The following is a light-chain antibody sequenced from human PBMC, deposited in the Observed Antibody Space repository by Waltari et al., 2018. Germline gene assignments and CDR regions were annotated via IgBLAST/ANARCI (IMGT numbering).Light chain of an antibody. J-gene: IGLJ1*01. CDR1: SRDVGGYNF. Sequence: QSALTQPASVSGSPGPSITISCTGTSRDVGGYNFVSWYQQPPGKAPQIMIDGVSYRPSGVSSRFSGSKSGNTASLTIAGLQAEDEADYYCNSYTSSYTYVIGTGTKVTVL. CDR2: GVS. V-gene: IGLV2-14*03. CDR3: NSYTSSYTYV.